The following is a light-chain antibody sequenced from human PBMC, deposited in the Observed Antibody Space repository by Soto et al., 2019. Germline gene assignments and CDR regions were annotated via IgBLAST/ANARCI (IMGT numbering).Light chain of an antibody. Sequence: EIVVTQSPSTLSGSPGERANLSCRAGQNIHPNIASYPKNPGQAPRLLLYGASTGATGLPARFSGSGSGTEFTLTINSLHAEDCAVDHRQQYHNWPRTFGQGTRLEIK. V-gene: IGKV3-15*01. CDR3: QQYHNWPRT. CDR1: QNIHPN. CDR2: GAS. J-gene: IGKJ5*01.